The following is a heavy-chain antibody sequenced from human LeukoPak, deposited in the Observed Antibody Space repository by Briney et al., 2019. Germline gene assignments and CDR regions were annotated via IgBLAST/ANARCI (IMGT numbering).Heavy chain of an antibody. CDR1: GGSVSSGSYY. CDR3: ASSRVRSGGSCYYFDY. J-gene: IGHJ4*02. D-gene: IGHD2-15*01. CDR2: IYYSGST. V-gene: IGHV4-61*01. Sequence: SETLSLTCSVSGGSVSSGSYYWSWIRQPPGKGLEWIGYIYYSGSTNYNPSLKSRVTISVDTSKNQFSLKLSSVTAADTAVYYCASSRVRSGGSCYYFDYWGQGTLVTVSS.